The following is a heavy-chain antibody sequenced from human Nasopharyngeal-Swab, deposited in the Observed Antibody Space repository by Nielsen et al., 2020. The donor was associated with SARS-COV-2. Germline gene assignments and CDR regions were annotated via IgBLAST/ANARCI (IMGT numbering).Heavy chain of an antibody. Sequence: GESLKISCAASGFTFSSYEMNWVRQAPGKGLEWVSYISSSGSTIYYADSVKGRFTISRDNAKNSLYLQMNSLRAEDTAVYYCAREGENDSSGYFSDALDIWGQGTMVTVSS. CDR2: ISSSGSTI. CDR1: GFTFSSYE. CDR3: AREGENDSSGYFSDALDI. D-gene: IGHD3-22*01. J-gene: IGHJ3*02. V-gene: IGHV3-48*03.